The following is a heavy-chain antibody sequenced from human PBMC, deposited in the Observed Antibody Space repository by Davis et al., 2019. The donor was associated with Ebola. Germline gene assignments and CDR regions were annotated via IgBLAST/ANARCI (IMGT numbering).Heavy chain of an antibody. CDR3: ARYCSSTSCYRFDP. J-gene: IGHJ5*02. V-gene: IGHV4-4*07. Sequence: PSETLSLTCTVSGGSISSYYWRWIRQPAGKGLEWIGRIYTSGSTNYNPSLKSRVTMSVDTSKNQFSLKLSSVTAADTAVYYCARYCSSTSCYRFDPWGQGTLVTVSS. D-gene: IGHD2-2*02. CDR2: IYTSGST. CDR1: GGSISSYY.